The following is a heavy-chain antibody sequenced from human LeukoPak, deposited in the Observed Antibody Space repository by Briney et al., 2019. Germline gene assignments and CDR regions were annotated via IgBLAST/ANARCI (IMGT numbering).Heavy chain of an antibody. D-gene: IGHD3-22*01. Sequence: GGSLRLSCAESGFTFSRFGMHWVRQAPGKGLEWVAVIWYDGSNKYYADSVKGRFTISRDNSKNTLYLEMNSLRAEDTAVYYCARDYYYDSSGYWDYYFDYWGQGTLVSVSS. CDR3: ARDYYYDSSGYWDYYFDY. CDR1: GFTFSRFG. V-gene: IGHV3-33*01. CDR2: IWYDGSNK. J-gene: IGHJ4*02.